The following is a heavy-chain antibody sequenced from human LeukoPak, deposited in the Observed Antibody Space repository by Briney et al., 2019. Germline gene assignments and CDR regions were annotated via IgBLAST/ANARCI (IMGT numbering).Heavy chain of an antibody. V-gene: IGHV3-7*01. CDR3: ARRRGKFDSTDY. CDR1: GFTFSSYW. J-gene: IGHJ4*02. D-gene: IGHD3-9*01. CDR2: IKQDGSKK. Sequence: GGSLRLSCAASGFTFSSYWMSWVGQAPGKGLEWVANIKQDGSKKYYVYSVKGRFTIARDNAKDSLYLQMNSLRAEDTAVYYCARRRGKFDSTDYWGQGTLVTVSS.